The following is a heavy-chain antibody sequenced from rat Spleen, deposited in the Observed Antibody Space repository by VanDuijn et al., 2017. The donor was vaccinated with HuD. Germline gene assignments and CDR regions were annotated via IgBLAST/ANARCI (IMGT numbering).Heavy chain of an antibody. J-gene: IGHJ1*01. V-gene: IGHV3-1*01. CDR2: ISYSGIT. CDR3: ARSLSYAHYFWYFNF. D-gene: IGHD1-12*01. CDR1: GYSITGNY. Sequence: EVQLQESGPGLVKPSQSLSLTCSVTGYSITGNYWGWIRKFPGNKMEWIGHISYSGITSYNPSLKSRISITRDTSKNQFFLQVNSVTTEDTATYYCARSLSYAHYFWYFNFWGPGTMVTVSS.